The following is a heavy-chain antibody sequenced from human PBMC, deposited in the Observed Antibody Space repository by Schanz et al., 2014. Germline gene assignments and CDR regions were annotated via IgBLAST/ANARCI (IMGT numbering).Heavy chain of an antibody. J-gene: IGHJ4*02. Sequence: QVQLVQSGDEVKKPGASVKVSCKASGYTFTTYGITWVRQAPGQGLEWMGWISAYTNNTNYAQKVQGRVTMTTDTSTGTAYMELNSLNSDDTAVYYCARDQSPYTNSSDVRYFDYWGQGSLVTVSS. V-gene: IGHV1-18*01. CDR1: GYTFTTYG. CDR3: ARDQSPYTNSSDVRYFDY. D-gene: IGHD6-6*01. CDR2: ISAYTNNT.